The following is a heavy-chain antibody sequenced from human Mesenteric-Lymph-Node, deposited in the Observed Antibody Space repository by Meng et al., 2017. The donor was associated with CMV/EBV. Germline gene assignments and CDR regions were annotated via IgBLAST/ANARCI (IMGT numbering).Heavy chain of an antibody. CDR1: GGSFSGYY. Sequence: SETLSLTCAVYGGSFSGYYWSWIRQPPGKGLEWIGEINHSGSTNHNLSLKSRVTISGHTSKNHSSLKLSSVTAADTAVYYCARDPAGRVPAAKVWFDPWGQGTLVTVS. J-gene: IGHJ5*02. V-gene: IGHV4-34*01. D-gene: IGHD2-2*01. CDR2: INHSGST. CDR3: ARDPAGRVPAAKVWFDP.